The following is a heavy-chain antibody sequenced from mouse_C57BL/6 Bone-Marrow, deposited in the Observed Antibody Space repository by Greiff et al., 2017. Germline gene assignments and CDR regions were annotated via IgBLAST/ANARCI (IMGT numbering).Heavy chain of an antibody. J-gene: IGHJ1*03. V-gene: IGHV1-52*01. D-gene: IGHD2-3*01. CDR3: ANDGYRYFDV. CDR1: GYTFTSYW. CDR2: IDPSDSET. Sequence: QVQLKQPGAELVRPGSSVKLSCKASGYTFTSYWMHWVKQRPIQGLEWIGNIDPSDSETHYNQKFKDKATLTVDKSSSTAYMQLSSLTSEDSAVYYCANDGYRYFDVWGTGTTVTVSS.